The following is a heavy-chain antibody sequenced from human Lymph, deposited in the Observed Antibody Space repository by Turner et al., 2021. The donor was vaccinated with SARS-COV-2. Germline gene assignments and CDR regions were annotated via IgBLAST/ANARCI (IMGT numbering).Heavy chain of an antibody. D-gene: IGHD1-26*01. CDR3: ARGRLDSFGGGYYSWFDP. CDR1: GGTFSSYA. V-gene: IGHV1-69*04. J-gene: IGHJ5*02. CDR2: IIRILGIT. Sequence: QVQLVQLGAEVRKPGSSVRVSCQASGGTFSSYAINWVRQAPGQGLEWMERIIRILGITSNAQKFQGRVTITANKSTSTAYMELSRLRSEDTDVYYCARGRLDSFGGGYYSWFDPWGQGTLVTVSS.